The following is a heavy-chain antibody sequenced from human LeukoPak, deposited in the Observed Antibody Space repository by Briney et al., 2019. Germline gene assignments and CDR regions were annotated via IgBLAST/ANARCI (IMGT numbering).Heavy chain of an antibody. V-gene: IGHV1-69*05. Sequence: ASVKVSCKASGYTFTSYDINWVRQATGQGLEWMGGIIPIFDTSNYAQKFQGRVTITTDESTSTAYMELRSLRSDDTAVYYCAIGGVGAREGTFAYWGQGTLVTVSS. CDR2: IIPIFDTS. CDR3: AIGGVGAREGTFAY. CDR1: GYTFTSYD. D-gene: IGHD1-26*01. J-gene: IGHJ4*02.